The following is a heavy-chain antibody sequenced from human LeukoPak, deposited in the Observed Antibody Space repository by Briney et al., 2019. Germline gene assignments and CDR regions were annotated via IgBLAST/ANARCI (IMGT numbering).Heavy chain of an antibody. V-gene: IGHV4-34*01. J-gene: IGHJ5*02. Sequence: SETLSLTCAVYGGSFSGYYWSWIRQPPGKGLEWIGEINHSGSTNYNPSLKSRVTISVDTSKNQFSLELSSVTAADTAVYYCARHKGMVRGVSRNWFDPWGQGTLVTVSS. CDR3: ARHKGMVRGVSRNWFDP. CDR2: INHSGST. D-gene: IGHD3-10*01. CDR1: GGSFSGYY.